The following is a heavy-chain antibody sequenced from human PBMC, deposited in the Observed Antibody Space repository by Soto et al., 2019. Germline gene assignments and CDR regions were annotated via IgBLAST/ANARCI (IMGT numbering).Heavy chain of an antibody. CDR1: GGSISSGDYY. CDR3: AREAEIQPWMSFDY. D-gene: IGHD5-18*01. J-gene: IGHJ4*02. CDR2: IYYSGST. Sequence: SETLSLTCTVSGGSISSGDYYWSWIRQPPGKGLEWIGYIYYSGSTYYNPSLKSRVTISLDTSKNQFSLKLSSVTAADTAVYYCAREAEIQPWMSFDYWGQGTLVTVSS. V-gene: IGHV4-30-4*01.